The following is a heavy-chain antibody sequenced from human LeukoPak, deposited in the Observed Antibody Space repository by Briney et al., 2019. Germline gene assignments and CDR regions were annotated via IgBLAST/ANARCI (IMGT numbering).Heavy chain of an antibody. Sequence: GGFLRLSCAASGFTFSSYGMHWVRQAPGKGLEWVAVIWYDGSNKYYADSVKGRFTISRDNSKNTLYLQMNSLRAEDTAVYYCAGNYGPYYFDYWGQGTLVTVSS. CDR3: AGNYGPYYFDY. D-gene: IGHD3-10*01. CDR2: IWYDGSNK. V-gene: IGHV3-33*01. CDR1: GFTFSSYG. J-gene: IGHJ4*02.